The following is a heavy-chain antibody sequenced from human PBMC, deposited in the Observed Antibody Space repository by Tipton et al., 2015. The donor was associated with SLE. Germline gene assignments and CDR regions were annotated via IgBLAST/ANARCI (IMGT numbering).Heavy chain of an antibody. V-gene: IGHV4-39*07. CDR2: IHYSRKT. J-gene: IGHJ6*03. CDR3: ARGWGSYSSGWRYFYYYMDV. D-gene: IGHD6-19*01. Sequence: TLSLTCVVSGGSISGSDYHWGWIRQSPGKGLEWIGSIHYSRKTYYNPSLKSRVSISVDTSKNQFSLKVNSVTAADTAVYYCARGWGSYSSGWRYFYYYMDVWGKGTTVTVSS. CDR1: GGSISGSDYH.